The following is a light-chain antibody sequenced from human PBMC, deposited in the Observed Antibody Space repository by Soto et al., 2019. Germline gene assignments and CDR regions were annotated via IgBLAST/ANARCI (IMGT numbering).Light chain of an antibody. CDR2: DAS. CDR1: QSITNR. V-gene: IGKV1-5*01. CDR3: QHYGGMWT. J-gene: IGKJ1*01. Sequence: DIQMTQSPSTLSASVGHRVTTTCRASQSITNRLAWYKQKPGKAPKVLIYDASNLESGVPSRFSGSGSGTGFTLTISSLQPDDFATYWCQHYGGMWTFGQGTKVEVK.